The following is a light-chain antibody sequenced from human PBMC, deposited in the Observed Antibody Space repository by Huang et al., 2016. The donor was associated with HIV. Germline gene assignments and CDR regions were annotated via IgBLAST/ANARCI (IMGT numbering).Light chain of an antibody. V-gene: IGKV1-39*01. CDR2: AAS. CDR1: QSVSTY. J-gene: IGKJ2*01. Sequence: DILMTQSPSSLSASVGDRVTITCRASQSVSTYLNWYQQKPGKAPELLIYAASSLQSWVPSRFSGSGSGTDFTLTISSLQPDDFATYYCQQSYSTPFYTFGQGTKLEIK. CDR3: QQSYSTPFYT.